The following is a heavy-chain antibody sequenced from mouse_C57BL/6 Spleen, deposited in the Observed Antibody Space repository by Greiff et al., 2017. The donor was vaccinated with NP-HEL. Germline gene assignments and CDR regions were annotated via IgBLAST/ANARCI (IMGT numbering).Heavy chain of an antibody. CDR3: ARREDYDVFAY. D-gene: IGHD2-4*01. Sequence: QVQLKESGAELVKPGASVKISCKASGYAFSSYWMNWVKQRPGKGLEWIGQIYPGDGDTNYNGKFKGKATLTADKSSSTAYMQLSSLTSEDSAVYFCARREDYDVFAYWGQGTLVTVSA. J-gene: IGHJ3*01. V-gene: IGHV1-80*01. CDR1: GYAFSSYW. CDR2: IYPGDGDT.